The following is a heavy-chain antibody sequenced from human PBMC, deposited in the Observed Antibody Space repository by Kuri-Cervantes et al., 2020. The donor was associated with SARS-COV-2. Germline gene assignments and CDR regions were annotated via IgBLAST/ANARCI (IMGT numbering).Heavy chain of an antibody. CDR1: GYTFTSYG. V-gene: IGHV1-18*01. Sequence: ASVKVSCKASGYTFTSYGISWVRQAPGQGLEWMGWSSAYNGNTNYAQKLQGRVTMTTDTSTSTAYMELSSLRSEDTAVYYCARDSSPCSSTSCYVSWFDPWGQGTLVTVSS. CDR2: SSAYNGNT. D-gene: IGHD2-2*01. J-gene: IGHJ5*02. CDR3: ARDSSPCSSTSCYVSWFDP.